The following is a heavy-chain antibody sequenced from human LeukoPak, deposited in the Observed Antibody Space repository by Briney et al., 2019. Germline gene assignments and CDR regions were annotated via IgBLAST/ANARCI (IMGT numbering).Heavy chain of an antibody. V-gene: IGHV1-2*04. Sequence: ASVKVSCKASGYTFTGYYMHWVRQAPGQGLEWMGWINPNSGGTNYAQKFQGWVTMTRDTSISTAYMELSRLRSDDTAVYYCARDIDEEGDLPGFDPWGQGTLVTVSS. CDR1: GYTFTGYY. CDR3: ARDIDEEGDLPGFDP. CDR2: INPNSGGT. D-gene: IGHD3-16*01. J-gene: IGHJ5*02.